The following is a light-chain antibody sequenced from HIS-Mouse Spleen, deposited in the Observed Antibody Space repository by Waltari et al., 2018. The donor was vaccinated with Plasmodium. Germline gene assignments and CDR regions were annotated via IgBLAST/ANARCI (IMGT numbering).Light chain of an antibody. J-gene: IGLJ2*01. CDR2: EDS. CDR3: YSTDSSGNHRV. V-gene: IGLV3-10*01. CDR1: ALPKKY. Sequence: SYELTQPPSVSVSPGQTARITCSGDALPKKYAYWYQQKSGQAPVQVIDEDSKRPAGIPERFSGSSSGTMATLTISGAQGEDEADYYCYSTDSSGNHRVFGGGTKLTVL.